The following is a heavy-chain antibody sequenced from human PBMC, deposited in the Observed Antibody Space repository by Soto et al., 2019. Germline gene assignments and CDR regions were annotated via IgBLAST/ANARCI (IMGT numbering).Heavy chain of an antibody. CDR2: IWYDGSNK. Sequence: GGSLRLSCAASGFTFSSYGMHWVRQAPGKGLEWVAVIWYDGSNKYYADSVKGRFTISRDNSKNTLYLQMNSLRAEDMAVYYCARQSPPRNYDFWSGYYPPYYFDYWGQGTLVTVSS. J-gene: IGHJ4*02. CDR1: GFTFSSYG. CDR3: ARQSPPRNYDFWSGYYPPYYFDY. D-gene: IGHD3-3*01. V-gene: IGHV3-33*01.